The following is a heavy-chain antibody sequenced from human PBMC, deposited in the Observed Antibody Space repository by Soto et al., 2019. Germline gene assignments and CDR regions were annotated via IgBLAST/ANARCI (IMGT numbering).Heavy chain of an antibody. CDR3: AREGVGIYSSSSGFVDY. CDR2: INHSGST. D-gene: IGHD6-6*01. V-gene: IGHV4-34*01. J-gene: IGHJ4*02. Sequence: LETLSLTCAVYGGSFSGYYWSWIRQPPGKGLEWIGEINHSGSTNYNPSLKSRVTISVDTSKNQFSLKLSSVTAADTAVYYCAREGVGIYSSSSGFVDYWGQGTLVTVSS. CDR1: GGSFSGYY.